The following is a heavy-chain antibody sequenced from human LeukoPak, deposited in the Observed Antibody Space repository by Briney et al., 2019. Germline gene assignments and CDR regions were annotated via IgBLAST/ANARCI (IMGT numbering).Heavy chain of an antibody. Sequence: GGSLRLSCAASGFSFSSYEMNWVRQAPGKGLEWVSSISSSSSYIYYADSVKGRFTISRDNAKNSLYLQMNSLRAEDTAVYYCARAAYYDILTAYVWGKGTTVTVSS. CDR1: GFSFSSYE. CDR2: ISSSSSYI. CDR3: ARAAYYDILTAYV. D-gene: IGHD3-9*01. J-gene: IGHJ6*04. V-gene: IGHV3-21*01.